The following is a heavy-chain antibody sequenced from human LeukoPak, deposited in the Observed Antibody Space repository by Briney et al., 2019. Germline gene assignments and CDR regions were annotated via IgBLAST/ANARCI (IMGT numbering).Heavy chain of an antibody. J-gene: IGHJ3*01. CDR2: MHPSEST. CDR3: ARQPPYSSTFDV. V-gene: IGHV4-39*01. D-gene: IGHD2-21*01. CDR1: GGSINRSSYY. Sequence: KTSETLSLTCTVSGGSINRSSYYWAWIRQPPGKGMEWIGSMHPSESTYYNPSLRSRVTISVDTSKNQFSLSLTSVTAADRAVYCCARQPPYSSTFDVWGQGTMVSVSS.